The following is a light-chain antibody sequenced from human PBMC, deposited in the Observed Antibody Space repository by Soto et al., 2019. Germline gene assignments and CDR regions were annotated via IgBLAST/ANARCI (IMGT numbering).Light chain of an antibody. Sequence: QSALTQPRSVSGSPGQSVTISCTGTSSDVGRYDYVSWYQQHPDKAPRLMIYDVNKRPSGVPDRFSGSKSGNTASLTISGLQTEDEAEYYCSSFAGRYTLGFGGGTKLTVL. CDR1: SSDVGRYDY. V-gene: IGLV2-11*01. CDR3: SSFAGRYTLG. CDR2: DVN. J-gene: IGLJ3*02.